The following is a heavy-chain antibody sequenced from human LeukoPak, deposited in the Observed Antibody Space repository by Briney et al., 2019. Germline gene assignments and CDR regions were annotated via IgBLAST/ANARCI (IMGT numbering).Heavy chain of an antibody. J-gene: IGHJ4*02. CDR2: IWNDGSYK. CDR1: GFTFFNYG. D-gene: IGHD6-13*01. CDR3: AKVVEYTASTGTGLDY. V-gene: IGHV3-33*06. Sequence: GGSLRLSCAASGFTFFNYGMHWVRQAPGKGLDWVAVIWNDGSYKYYADPVKGRFTISRDNPKNTLYLQMNSLRAEDTAIDYCAKVVEYTASTGTGLDYWGQGTLVTVSS.